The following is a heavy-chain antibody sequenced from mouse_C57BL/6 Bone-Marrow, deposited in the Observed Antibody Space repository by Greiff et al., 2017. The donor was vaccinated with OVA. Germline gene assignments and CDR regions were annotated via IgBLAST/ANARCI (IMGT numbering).Heavy chain of an antibody. CDR2: IDPSDSYT. D-gene: IGHD2-4*01. Sequence: QVQLQQPGAELVKPGASVKLSCKASGYTFTSYWMQWVKQRPGQGLEWIGEIDPSDSYTNYNQKFKGKATLTVDTSSSTAYMQLSSLTSEDSAVYYCARVFDYDGDFDYWGQGTTLTVSS. V-gene: IGHV1-50*01. CDR3: ARVFDYDGDFDY. CDR1: GYTFTSYW. J-gene: IGHJ2*01.